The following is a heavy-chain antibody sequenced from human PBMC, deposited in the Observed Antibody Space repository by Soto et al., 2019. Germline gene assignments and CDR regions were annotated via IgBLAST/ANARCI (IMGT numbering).Heavy chain of an antibody. J-gene: IGHJ6*02. CDR1: GYNFPNHW. CDR3: ARPFGSGYAMDV. D-gene: IGHD6-19*01. V-gene: IGHV5-51*01. Sequence: PGESLKISCKGSGYNFPNHWIAWVRQMPGKGLECMGLIYPGDSDTRYSPSFEGQVTISADKSISTAFLQWSSPKASDTAMYYCARPFGSGYAMDVWGQGTTVTVSS. CDR2: IYPGDSDT.